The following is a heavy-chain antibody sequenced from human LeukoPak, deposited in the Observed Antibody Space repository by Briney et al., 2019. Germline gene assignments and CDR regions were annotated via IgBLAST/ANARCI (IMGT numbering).Heavy chain of an antibody. CDR1: GGSFSGYY. Sequence: PSETLSLTCAVYGGSFSGYYWSWIRQPPGKGLEWIGEINHSGSTNYNPSLKSRVTISVDTSKNQFSLKLSSVTAADTAVYYCARVGPSPILSNWFDPWGQGTLVTVSS. D-gene: IGHD2-15*01. CDR3: ARVGPSPILSNWFDP. J-gene: IGHJ5*02. V-gene: IGHV4-34*01. CDR2: INHSGST.